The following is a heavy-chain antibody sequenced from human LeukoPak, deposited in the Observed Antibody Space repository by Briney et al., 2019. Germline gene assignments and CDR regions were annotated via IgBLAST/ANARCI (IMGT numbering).Heavy chain of an antibody. J-gene: IGHJ4*02. Sequence: ASVKVSCKASGYTFTGYYMHWVRQAPGQGLEWMGWINPNSGGTNYAQKFQGRVTMTRDTSISTAYMELSRLRSDDTAVYYCAGADYDILTGYYFYFDYWGQGTLVTVSS. CDR3: AGADYDILTGYYFYFDY. V-gene: IGHV1-2*02. D-gene: IGHD3-9*01. CDR2: INPNSGGT. CDR1: GYTFTGYY.